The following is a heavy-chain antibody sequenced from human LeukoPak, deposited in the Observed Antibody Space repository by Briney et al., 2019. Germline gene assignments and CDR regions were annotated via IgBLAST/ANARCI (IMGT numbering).Heavy chain of an antibody. V-gene: IGHV3-9*01. CDR3: TKDSRGYNYGRYDY. CDR1: GFTVSSNY. D-gene: IGHD5-18*01. Sequence: GGSLRLSCAASGFTVSSNYMSWVRQAPGKGLEWVSGISWNSGSRGYADSVKGRFTISRDNAKNSLYLQMNSLRAEDTALYYCTKDSRGYNYGRYDYWGQGTLVTVSS. CDR2: ISWNSGSR. J-gene: IGHJ4*02.